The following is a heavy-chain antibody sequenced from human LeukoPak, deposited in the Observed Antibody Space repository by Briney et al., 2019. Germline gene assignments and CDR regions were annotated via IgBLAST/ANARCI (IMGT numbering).Heavy chain of an antibody. Sequence: SVKVSCKASGGTFNTYAISWVRQAPGQGLEWMGGIIPIFGTANYAQKFQGRVTITADESTRTAYMGLSSLRSEDTAVYYCARSSDYGGNSPGGYWGQGTLVTVSS. J-gene: IGHJ4*02. D-gene: IGHD4-23*01. CDR1: GGTFNTYA. V-gene: IGHV1-69*13. CDR2: IIPIFGTA. CDR3: ARSSDYGGNSPGGY.